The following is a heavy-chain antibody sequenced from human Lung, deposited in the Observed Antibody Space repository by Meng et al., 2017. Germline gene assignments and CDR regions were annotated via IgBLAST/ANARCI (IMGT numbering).Heavy chain of an antibody. Sequence: VALQQWGAGLLKPSETLSLTCVGSGGSFSDYYWSWIRQPPGKGLEWIGEINHSGSTNYNPSLESRATISVDTSQNNLSLKLSSVTAADSAVYYCARGPTTMAHDFNYWGQGTLVTVSS. CDR2: INHSGST. J-gene: IGHJ4*02. D-gene: IGHD4-11*01. CDR3: ARGPTTMAHDFNY. V-gene: IGHV4-34*01. CDR1: GGSFSDYY.